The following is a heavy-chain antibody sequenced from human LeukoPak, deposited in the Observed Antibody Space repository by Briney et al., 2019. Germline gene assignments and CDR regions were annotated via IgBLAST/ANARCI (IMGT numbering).Heavy chain of an antibody. J-gene: IGHJ4*02. CDR1: GFTFSSYG. CDR3: ARGSGYSGYDAVDY. CDR2: IWYDGSNK. V-gene: IGHV3-33*01. D-gene: IGHD5-12*01. Sequence: GGSLRLSCAASGFTFSSYGMHWVRQAPGKGLEWVAVIWYDGSNKYYADSVKGRFTISRDNSKNTLYLQMNSLRAEDTAVYYCARGSGYSGYDAVDYWGRGTLVTVSS.